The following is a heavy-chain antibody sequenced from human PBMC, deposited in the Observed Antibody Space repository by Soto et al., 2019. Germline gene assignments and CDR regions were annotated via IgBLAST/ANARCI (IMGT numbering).Heavy chain of an antibody. Sequence: QVQLVESGGGVVQPGRSLRLSCAASGFTFSSYGMHWVRQAPGRGLEWVAVIWYDGSNKYYADSVKGRFTISRDNSKNTLYPQMNSLRAEDTAVYYCAKWEGGFDYWGQGTLVTVSS. CDR1: GFTFSSYG. J-gene: IGHJ4*02. CDR2: IWYDGSNK. V-gene: IGHV3-33*06. CDR3: AKWEGGFDY. D-gene: IGHD1-26*01.